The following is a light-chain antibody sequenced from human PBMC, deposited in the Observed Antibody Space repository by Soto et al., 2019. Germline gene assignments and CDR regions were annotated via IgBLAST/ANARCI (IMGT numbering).Light chain of an antibody. J-gene: IGKJ4*01. CDR3: QQTRAYPST. CDR2: TAS. Sequence: DIQMTQSPASLSASVGDRVTFTCRASQDIAIYLAWYQQKPGEAPNLLIHTASTLHGGVPSRFSGSGSGTDFTLTITSLQAEDFATYYCQQTRAYPSTFGGGTKGDIK. V-gene: IGKV1-9*01. CDR1: QDIAIY.